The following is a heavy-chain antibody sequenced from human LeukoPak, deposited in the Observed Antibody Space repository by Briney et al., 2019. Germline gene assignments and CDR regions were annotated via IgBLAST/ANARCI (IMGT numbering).Heavy chain of an antibody. CDR3: AKRGSYYYYMDV. CDR2: IRFDGSNE. D-gene: IGHD3-10*01. CDR1: GFTLSSYG. V-gene: IGHV3-30*02. Sequence: GGSLRLSCAASGFTLSSYGVHWVRQAPGKGLEWVAFIRFDGSNENYADPVKGRFTISRDTSKNTLNLQMNSLRAEDTAVYYCAKRGSYYYYMDVWGKGTTVTVSS. J-gene: IGHJ6*03.